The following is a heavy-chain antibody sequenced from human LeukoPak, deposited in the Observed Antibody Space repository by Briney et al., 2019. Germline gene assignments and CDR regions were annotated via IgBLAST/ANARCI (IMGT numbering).Heavy chain of an antibody. Sequence: SETLSLTCTVSGGSISSGVYYWSWIRQPPGKGLEWIGYIYYSGSTYYNPSLKSRVTISVDTSKNQFSLKLSSVTAADTAVYYCARGQGLGMTPFYYYGMDVWGQGTTVTVSS. D-gene: IGHD7-27*01. V-gene: IGHV4-30-4*01. J-gene: IGHJ6*02. CDR2: IYYSGST. CDR1: GGSISSGVYY. CDR3: ARGQGLGMTPFYYYGMDV.